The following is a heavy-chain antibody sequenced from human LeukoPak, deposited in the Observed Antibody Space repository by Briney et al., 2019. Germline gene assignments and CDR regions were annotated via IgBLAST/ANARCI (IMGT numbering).Heavy chain of an antibody. J-gene: IGHJ4*02. D-gene: IGHD2-2*01. Sequence: SEALSLTCAVSRGSITNSSCYWGWIRQPPGKGLEWIGGIYYTGTTYYSPSLNSRITISMDTSKKQFSLRLASVTAADTALYYCARRAVVPAAVSYFDNWGQGTLVTVSS. CDR1: RGSITNSSCY. CDR3: ARRAVVPAAVSYFDN. V-gene: IGHV4-39*01. CDR2: IYYTGTT.